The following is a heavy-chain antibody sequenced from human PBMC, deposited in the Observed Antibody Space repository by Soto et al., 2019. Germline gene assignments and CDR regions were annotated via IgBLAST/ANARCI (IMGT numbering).Heavy chain of an antibody. CDR1: GGSITGTTNY. V-gene: IGHV4-39*01. D-gene: IGHD3-10*01. CDR2: VDYTGST. J-gene: IGHJ5*02. Sequence: SETLSLTCTVSGGSITGTTNYWGWIRQPPGKGLEWIGTVDYTGSTNYNPSLESRVTISVDTSKNQFSLNLRSVTAADTAVYYCARRTPLYASESSRFDPWGQGALVTVS. CDR3: ARRTPLYASESSRFDP.